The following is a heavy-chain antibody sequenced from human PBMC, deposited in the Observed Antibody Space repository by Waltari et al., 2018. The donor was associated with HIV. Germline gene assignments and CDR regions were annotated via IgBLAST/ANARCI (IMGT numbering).Heavy chain of an antibody. D-gene: IGHD4-4*01. CDR3: ARSFSGYSNYFDP. J-gene: IGHJ5*02. V-gene: IGHV4-39*01. CDR2: MSYSGRT. Sequence: QLQLQESGPGLVKSSETLSLTCTVSGGSMTSSSYYWGWIRQSPGKGLEWIGSMSYSGRTYHNPSLKSRLTISVDTSKNQFSLKLTSVTAADTAVYYCARSFSGYSNYFDPWGQGTLVTVSS. CDR1: GGSMTSSSYY.